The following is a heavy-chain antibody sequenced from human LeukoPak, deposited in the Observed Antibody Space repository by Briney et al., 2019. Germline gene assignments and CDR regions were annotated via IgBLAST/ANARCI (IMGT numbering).Heavy chain of an antibody. J-gene: IGHJ5*02. CDR1: VGTFSRYA. CDR2: IIPIFGTA. Sequence: SSVKVSYKACVGTFSRYALRWVRPAPGQGLEWMGGIIPIFGTANYAQKFQGRVTITADESTRTAYMALSSLRAEDTAVYYCARARDWFDPWGQGTLVTVSS. CDR3: ARARDWFDP. V-gene: IGHV1-69*01.